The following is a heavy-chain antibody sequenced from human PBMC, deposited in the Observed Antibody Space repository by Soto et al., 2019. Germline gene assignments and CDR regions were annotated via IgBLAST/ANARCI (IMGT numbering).Heavy chain of an antibody. V-gene: IGHV1-2*02. CDR1: GYTFTGYY. J-gene: IGHJ4*02. CDR3: ARVFTIAAAGTEIDY. D-gene: IGHD6-13*01. Sequence: QVQLVQSGAEVKKPGASVKVSCKASGYTFTGYYMHWVRQAPGQGLEWMGWINPNSGGTNYAQKFQGRVTMTRDTSISTAYMELSRLRSDDTAVYYCARVFTIAAAGTEIDYWGQGTLVTVSS. CDR2: INPNSGGT.